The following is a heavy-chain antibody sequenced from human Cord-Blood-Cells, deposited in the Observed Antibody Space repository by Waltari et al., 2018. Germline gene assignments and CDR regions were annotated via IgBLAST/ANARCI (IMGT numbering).Heavy chain of an antibody. D-gene: IGHD7-27*01. CDR2: IWYDGSNK. J-gene: IGHJ3*02. CDR3: ARDPTGDNAFDI. V-gene: IGHV3-33*01. CDR1: GFTFSSYG. Sequence: QVQLVESGGGVVQPGRSLRLSCAASGFTFSSYGMHWVRQAPGKGLEWVAVIWYDGSNKYYADSVKGRFTISRDNSKNTLYLQMNSLRAEDTAVYYCARDPTGDNAFDIWGQGTMVTVSS.